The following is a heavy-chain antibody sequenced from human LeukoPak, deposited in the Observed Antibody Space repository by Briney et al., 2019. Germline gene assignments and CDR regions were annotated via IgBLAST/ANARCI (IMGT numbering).Heavy chain of an antibody. CDR1: GFTFSSYW. V-gene: IGHV3-74*01. CDR2: INSDGSST. D-gene: IGHD3-3*01. Sequence: GGSLRLSCAASGFTFSSYWMHWVRQAPGKGLVWVSRINSDGSSTSYADSVKGRFTISRDNAKNTLYLQMNSLRAEDTAVYYCARDSPYYDFWSGYSQYYFDYWGQGTLVTVSS. CDR3: ARDSPYYDFWSGYSQYYFDY. J-gene: IGHJ4*02.